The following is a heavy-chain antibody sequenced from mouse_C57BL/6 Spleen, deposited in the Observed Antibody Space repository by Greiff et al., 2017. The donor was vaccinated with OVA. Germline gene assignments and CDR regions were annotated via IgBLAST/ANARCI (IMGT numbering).Heavy chain of an antibody. V-gene: IGHV3-6*01. D-gene: IGHD2-3*01. J-gene: IGHJ2*01. CDR2: ISYDGSN. CDR3: ARGDGFPPFDY. Sequence: EVKLMESGPGLVKPSQSLSLTCSVTGYSITSGYYWNWIRQFPGNKLEWMGYISYDGSNNYNPSLKNRISITRDTSKNQFFLKLNSVTTEDTATYYCARGDGFPPFDYWGQGTTLTVSS. CDR1: GYSITSGYY.